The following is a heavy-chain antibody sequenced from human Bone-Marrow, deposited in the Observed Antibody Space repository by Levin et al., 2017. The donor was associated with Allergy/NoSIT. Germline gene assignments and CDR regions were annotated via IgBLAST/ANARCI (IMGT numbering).Heavy chain of an antibody. V-gene: IGHV3-15*07. J-gene: IGHJ6*02. CDR3: STVRYCTSGVCYARFYYYYGMDV. CDR1: GFTLNNAW. CDR2: FKGKTDGGTT. Sequence: PGGSLRLSCAVSGFTLNNAWINWVRQAPGKGLEWVGRFKGKTDGGTTDYAAPVKGRFTISRDDSKNMLYLQMNSLKTEDTDVYYCSTVRYCTSGVCYARFYYYYGMDVWGQGTTVTVSS. D-gene: IGHD2-8*01.